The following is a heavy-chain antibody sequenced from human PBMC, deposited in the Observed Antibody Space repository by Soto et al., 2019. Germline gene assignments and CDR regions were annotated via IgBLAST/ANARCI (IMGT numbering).Heavy chain of an antibody. Sequence: PGGSLRLSCAASGFTLTKASMSWVRQAPGKGLEWVGHIKSNADGGATDYAAPVKGRFTVSRDDSRNTLYLQLNSLKTEDTAVYYCTTVGYNLPYGMDVWGQGTTVTVSS. CDR2: IKSNADGGAT. J-gene: IGHJ6*02. CDR1: GFTLTKAS. V-gene: IGHV3-15*01. D-gene: IGHD5-12*01. CDR3: TTVGYNLPYGMDV.